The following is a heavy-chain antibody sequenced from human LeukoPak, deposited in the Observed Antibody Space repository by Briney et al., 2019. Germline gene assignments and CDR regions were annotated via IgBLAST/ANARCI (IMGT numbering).Heavy chain of an antibody. Sequence: ASVKVSCKASGYTFTSYAISWVRQAPGQGLEWMGIINPSGGSTSYAQKFQGRVTMTRDTSTSTVYMELSSLRSEDTAVYYCARGSDSSGYYHLNWFDPWGQGTLVTVSS. CDR1: GYTFTSYA. V-gene: IGHV1-46*01. CDR2: INPSGGST. CDR3: ARGSDSSGYYHLNWFDP. D-gene: IGHD3-22*01. J-gene: IGHJ5*02.